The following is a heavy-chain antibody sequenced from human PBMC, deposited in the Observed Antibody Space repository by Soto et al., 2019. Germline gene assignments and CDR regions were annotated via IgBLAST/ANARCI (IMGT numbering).Heavy chain of an antibody. CDR2: IYYSGST. CDR1: GASIISSGYY. Sequence: PSETLSLTCTVSGASIISSGYYWSWIRQHPGKGLEWIGYIYYSGSTYNNPSLKGRVTVSVDTSKNQVSLRLTSVTAADTAVYYCARGPRLQDEEYRYGLDVWGQGTTVTVSS. J-gene: IGHJ6*02. D-gene: IGHD1-1*01. V-gene: IGHV4-31*03. CDR3: ARGPRLQDEEYRYGLDV.